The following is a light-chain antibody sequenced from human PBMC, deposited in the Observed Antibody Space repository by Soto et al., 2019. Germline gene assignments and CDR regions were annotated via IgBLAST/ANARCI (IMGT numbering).Light chain of an antibody. Sequence: QSALTQPPSASGSPRQSVTISCSGTGSDVGAYNYVSWYQQHPGKAPKLMIYEVSKRRSGVPDRFSGSKSGNTASLTVSGLRAEDEADYYCSSYAGNNNYVFGTGTKLTVL. V-gene: IGLV2-8*01. CDR2: EVS. J-gene: IGLJ1*01. CDR1: GSDVGAYNY. CDR3: SSYAGNNNYV.